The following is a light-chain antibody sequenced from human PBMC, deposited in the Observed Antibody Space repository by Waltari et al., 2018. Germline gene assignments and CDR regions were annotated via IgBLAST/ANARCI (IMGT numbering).Light chain of an antibody. V-gene: IGKV3-20*01. CDR1: QSLSSTY. J-gene: IGKJ2*01. CDR3: QQYGRSPYT. CDR2: GAS. Sequence: EIVLTQSPGTLSFSPGERATLSCRASQSLSSTYLAWYQQKPGQAPRLLIYGASSRATGIPDRFSGSGSGTDFTLSISRLEPEDSAVYYCQQYGRSPYTFGQGTKLEIK.